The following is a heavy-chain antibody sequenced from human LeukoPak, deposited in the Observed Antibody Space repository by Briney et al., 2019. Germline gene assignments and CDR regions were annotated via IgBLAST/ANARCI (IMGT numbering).Heavy chain of an antibody. CDR1: GDSISSGTYY. Sequence: SETLSLTCSVSGDSISSGTYYWSWVRQPAGKGLEWIGRIYSSGSTNYNPSLKSRVALTVDTSKNQFSLKLSSVTAADTAVYYCARGPTRAIGFDIWGQGTTVTVS. V-gene: IGHV4-61*02. CDR3: ARGPTRAIGFDI. CDR2: IYSSGST. J-gene: IGHJ3*02.